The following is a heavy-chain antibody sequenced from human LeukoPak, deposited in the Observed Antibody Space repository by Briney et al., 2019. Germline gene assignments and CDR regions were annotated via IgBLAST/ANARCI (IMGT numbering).Heavy chain of an antibody. CDR2: IIRSGSTI. CDR1: GFTFDDYG. Sequence: GGSLRLSCAASGFTFDDYGMSWVRQAPGKGLEWVSYIIRSGSTIYYADSVKGRFAISRDNAKNSLYLQMNSLRAEDTAVYYCAKGSWYGDYYYMDVWGKGTTVTVSS. J-gene: IGHJ6*03. CDR3: AKGSWYGDYYYMDV. D-gene: IGHD6-13*01. V-gene: IGHV3-11*04.